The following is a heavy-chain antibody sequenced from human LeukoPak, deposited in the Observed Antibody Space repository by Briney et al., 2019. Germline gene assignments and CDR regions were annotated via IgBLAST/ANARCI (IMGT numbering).Heavy chain of an antibody. D-gene: IGHD1-26*01. CDR2: IHYNGIT. J-gene: IGHJ4*02. CDR1: GSMYNYD. CDR3: ARHISSGGTYAHFDY. Sequence: SETLSLTCTVSGSMYNYDWSWIRQPPGKGLEWIGYIHYNGITNYNPSLKSRVTMSLDTSKNQVSLKLNSVTAADTAVYYCARHISSGGTYAHFDYWGQGTLVTVSS. V-gene: IGHV4-59*08.